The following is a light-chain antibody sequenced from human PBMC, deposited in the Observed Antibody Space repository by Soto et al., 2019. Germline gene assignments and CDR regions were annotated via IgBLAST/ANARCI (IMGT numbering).Light chain of an antibody. CDR3: QQYNNWLSGVT. CDR2: DAS. Sequence: ETVMTQSPATLSVSPGDRATLSCRASQSISSNLAWYQQKPGQAPRLLIYDASTRATGIPARFSGSGSGTEFALTISRLQSEDFAVYYCQQYNNWLSGVTFGGGTKVEIK. J-gene: IGKJ4*01. V-gene: IGKV3D-15*01. CDR1: QSISSN.